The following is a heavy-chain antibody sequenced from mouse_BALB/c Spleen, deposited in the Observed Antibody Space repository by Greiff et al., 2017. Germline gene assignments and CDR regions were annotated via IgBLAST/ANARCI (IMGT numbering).Heavy chain of an antibody. Sequence: VKLMESGPGLVQPSQSLSITCIVSGFSLTSYGVHWVRQSPGKGLEWLGVIWSGGSTDYNAAFISRLSISKDNSKSQVFFKMNSLQANDTAIYYCARNYYGYAMDYWGQGTSVTVSS. J-gene: IGHJ4*01. CDR2: IWSGGST. CDR3: ARNYYGYAMDY. D-gene: IGHD2-1*01. CDR1: GFSLTSYG. V-gene: IGHV2-2*02.